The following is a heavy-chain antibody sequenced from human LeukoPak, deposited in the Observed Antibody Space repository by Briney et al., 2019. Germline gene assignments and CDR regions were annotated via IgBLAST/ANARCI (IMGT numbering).Heavy chain of an antibody. CDR3: AKFFSGEYSSGGNY. Sequence: GRSLRLSCAASGFTFSRFGMHWVRQAPGKGLEWVAVISFDGSNKYYADSVKGRFTISRDNSKNTLYLQMNSLRAEDTAVYYCAKFFSGEYSSGGNYWGQGTLVTVSS. V-gene: IGHV3-30*18. CDR1: GFTFSRFG. J-gene: IGHJ4*02. CDR2: ISFDGSNK. D-gene: IGHD6-19*01.